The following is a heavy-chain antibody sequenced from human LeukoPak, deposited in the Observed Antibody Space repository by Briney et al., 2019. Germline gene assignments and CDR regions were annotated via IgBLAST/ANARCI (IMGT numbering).Heavy chain of an antibody. Sequence: TASETLSLTCTVSGGSISSSSYYWGWIRQPPGKGLEWIGSIYYSGSTYYNPSLKSRVTISVDTSKNQFSLKLSSVTAADTAVYYCAIRKEGIAAAGTSWLDPWGQGTLVTVSS. J-gene: IGHJ5*02. V-gene: IGHV4-39*01. CDR3: AIRKEGIAAAGTSWLDP. CDR1: GGSISSSSYY. D-gene: IGHD6-13*01. CDR2: IYYSGST.